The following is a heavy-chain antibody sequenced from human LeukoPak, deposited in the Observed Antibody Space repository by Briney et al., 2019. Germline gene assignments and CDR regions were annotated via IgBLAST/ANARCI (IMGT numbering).Heavy chain of an antibody. Sequence: ASVKVSCKASGYTFTSYGISWVGQSPGQPLEWMGWIIAYNGNTNYAPKLKGRVTITTDTSKSTAYLELSSLSSAGTAAYYCARYDRELGSTFDYWGQGTLVTVSS. V-gene: IGHV1-18*01. CDR2: IIAYNGNT. CDR1: GYTFTSYG. J-gene: IGHJ4*02. CDR3: ARYDRELGSTFDY. D-gene: IGHD7-27*01.